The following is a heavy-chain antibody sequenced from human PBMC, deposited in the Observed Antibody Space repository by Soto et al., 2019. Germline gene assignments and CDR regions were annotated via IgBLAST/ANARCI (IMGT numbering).Heavy chain of an antibody. CDR2: ISYSGST. J-gene: IGHJ3*02. Sequence: PSETLSLTCTVSGGSISSSRYYWGCIRQPPGKGLEWIGSISYSGSTYYNPSLKSRMTISVDTSKNQFSLKLSSVTAADTAVYYCAGQAYYYDTSGPSIRASDIWGQGTMVTVS. D-gene: IGHD3-22*01. V-gene: IGHV4-39*01. CDR3: AGQAYYYDTSGPSIRASDI. CDR1: GGSISSSRYY.